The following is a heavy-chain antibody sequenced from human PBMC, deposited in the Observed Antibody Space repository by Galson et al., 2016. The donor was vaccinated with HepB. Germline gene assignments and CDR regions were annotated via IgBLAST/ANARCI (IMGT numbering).Heavy chain of an antibody. CDR3: VRIHPYNIAARRQGWFDP. J-gene: IGHJ5*02. D-gene: IGHD6-6*01. CDR1: GFTFSDYY. V-gene: IGHV3-11*06. CDR2: ITSIGSYT. Sequence: SLRLSCAASGFTFSDYYMSWIRQAPGKGLEWLSYITSIGSYTNYADSVKARFTISRDNAKKSMYLQMNSLRAEDTAVYYCVRIHPYNIAARRQGWFDPWGQGTLVTVSS.